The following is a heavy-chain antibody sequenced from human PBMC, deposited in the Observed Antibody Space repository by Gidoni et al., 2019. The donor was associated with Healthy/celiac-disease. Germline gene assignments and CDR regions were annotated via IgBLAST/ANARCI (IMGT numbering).Heavy chain of an antibody. CDR1: GGSFSGYY. J-gene: IGHJ5*02. CDR2: INHSGST. V-gene: IGHV4-34*01. Sequence: QVQLQQWGAGLLQPSETLSLTCAVYGGSFSGYYWSWIRQPPGKGLEWIGEINHSGSTNYNPSLKSRVTIAVDTSKNQFSLKLSSVTAADTAVYYCARTGYSSSWYVLVGWFDPWGQGTLVTVSS. D-gene: IGHD6-13*01. CDR3: ARTGYSSSWYVLVGWFDP.